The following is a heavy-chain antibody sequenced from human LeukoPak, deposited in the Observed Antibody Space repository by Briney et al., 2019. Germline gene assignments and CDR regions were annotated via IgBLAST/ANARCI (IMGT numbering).Heavy chain of an antibody. V-gene: IGHV4-61*02. Sequence: SETLSLTCTVSGGSISSGNYYWSWIRQPAGKGLEWIGRIYISGSTNYNPSLKGRITISVDTSKNQFSLKLSSVTAADTAVYYCARGSYYNGFDYWGQGTLVTVSS. CDR2: IYISGST. CDR3: ARGSYYNGFDY. CDR1: GGSISSGNYY. D-gene: IGHD3-10*01. J-gene: IGHJ4*02.